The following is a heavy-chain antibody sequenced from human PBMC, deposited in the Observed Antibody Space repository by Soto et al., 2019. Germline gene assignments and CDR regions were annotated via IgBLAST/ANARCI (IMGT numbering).Heavy chain of an antibody. D-gene: IGHD2-2*01. CDR3: AREPDIVVVPAATADAFDI. J-gene: IGHJ3*02. Sequence: GGSLRLSCAASGFTFSSYSMNWVRQAPGKGLEWVSSISSSSSYIYYADSVKGRFTISRDNAKNSLYLQMNSLRAEDTAVYYCAREPDIVVVPAATADAFDIWGQGTMVTVSS. V-gene: IGHV3-21*01. CDR1: GFTFSSYS. CDR2: ISSSSSYI.